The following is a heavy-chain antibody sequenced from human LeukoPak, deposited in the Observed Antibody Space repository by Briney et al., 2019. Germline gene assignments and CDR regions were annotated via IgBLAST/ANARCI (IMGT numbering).Heavy chain of an antibody. D-gene: IGHD3-10*01. Sequence: SGGSLRLSFAASGFTFSSYSRNWVGQAPGKGLEWVSSISSSSSYIYYADYMKGRFHISRDNAKNSLYLQMNSLRAEDTAVYYCARDYYGSGSFDYWGQGTLVTVSS. J-gene: IGHJ4*02. CDR2: ISSSSSYI. CDR1: GFTFSSYS. V-gene: IGHV3-21*01. CDR3: ARDYYGSGSFDY.